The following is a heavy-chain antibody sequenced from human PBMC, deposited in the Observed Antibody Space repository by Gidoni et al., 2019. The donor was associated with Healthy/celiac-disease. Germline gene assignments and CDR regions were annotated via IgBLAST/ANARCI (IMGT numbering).Heavy chain of an antibody. J-gene: IGHJ4*02. D-gene: IGHD3-10*01. V-gene: IGHV3-23*01. CDR2: ISGSGGST. Sequence: EVQLLESGGGLVQPGGSLRLSCAASGFTFSSYAMSWVRQAPGKGLEWVSAISGSGGSTYYADSVKGRFTISRDNSKNTLYLQMNSLRAEDTAVYYCAKGRHRLLLWFGTLDYWGQGTLVTVSS. CDR3: AKGRHRLLLWFGTLDY. CDR1: GFTFSSYA.